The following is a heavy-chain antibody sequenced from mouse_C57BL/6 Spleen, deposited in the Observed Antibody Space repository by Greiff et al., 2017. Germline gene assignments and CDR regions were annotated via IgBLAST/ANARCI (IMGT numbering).Heavy chain of an antibody. CDR2: ISSGGDYI. CDR3: TRDPVDSSGYDYVDY. CDR1: GFTFSSYA. V-gene: IGHV5-9-1*02. D-gene: IGHD3-2*02. J-gene: IGHJ2*01. Sequence: EVMLVESGEGLVKPGGSLKLSCAASGFTFSSYAMSWVRQTPEKRLEWVAYISSGGDYIYYADTVKGRFTISRDNARNTLYLQMSSLKSEDTAMYYCTRDPVDSSGYDYVDYWGQGTTLTVSS.